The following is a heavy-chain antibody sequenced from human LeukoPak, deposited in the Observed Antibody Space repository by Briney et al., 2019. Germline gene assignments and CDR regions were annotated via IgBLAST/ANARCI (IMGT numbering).Heavy chain of an antibody. D-gene: IGHD2-15*01. CDR3: VRVLAATPAFDY. CDR1: GFTFSSYW. Sequence: PGGSLRLSSAASGFTFSSYWMSWVRPGPGKGLEWVVNIKKDGSEKYYVDSVKGRFTISRDNAKNSLFLQMNSLRAEDRAVYYCVRVLAATPAFDYWGRGTLVTVSS. J-gene: IGHJ4*02. CDR2: IKKDGSEK. V-gene: IGHV3-7*04.